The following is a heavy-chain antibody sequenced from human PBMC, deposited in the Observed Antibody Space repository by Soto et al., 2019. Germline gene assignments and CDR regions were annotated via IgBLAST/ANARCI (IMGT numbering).Heavy chain of an antibody. CDR1: GGSFSGYY. CDR3: ARGGYYDSSGYPTPYYFDY. D-gene: IGHD3-22*01. J-gene: IGHJ4*02. Sequence: SETLSLTCAVYGGSFSGYYWSWIRQPPGKGLEWIGEINHSGSTNYNPSLKSRVTISVDTSKNQFSLKLSSVTAADTAVYYCARGGYYDSSGYPTPYYFDYWGQGTQVTVS. CDR2: INHSGST. V-gene: IGHV4-34*01.